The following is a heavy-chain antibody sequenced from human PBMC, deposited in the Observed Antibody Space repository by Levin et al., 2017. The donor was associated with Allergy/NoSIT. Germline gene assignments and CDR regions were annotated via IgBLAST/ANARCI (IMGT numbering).Heavy chain of an antibody. CDR3: ARDSIAVAGSSFDI. V-gene: IGHV4-61*01. D-gene: IGHD6-19*01. CDR1: GGSVSSGSYY. CDR2: IYDSGST. Sequence: PSETLSLTCTVSGGSVSSGSYYWSWIRQPPGKGLEWIGYIYDSGSTNYNPSLKSRVTISVDTSKNQFSLKLSSVTAADTAVFYCARDSIAVAGSSFDIWGQGTMVTVSS. J-gene: IGHJ3*02.